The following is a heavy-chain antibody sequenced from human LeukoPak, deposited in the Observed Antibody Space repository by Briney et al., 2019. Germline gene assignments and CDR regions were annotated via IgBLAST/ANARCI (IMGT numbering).Heavy chain of an antibody. CDR2: ISSSSTYI. V-gene: IGHV3-21*01. CDR3: AKDSYYYYYIDV. CDR1: GFTFSSYS. J-gene: IGHJ6*03. Sequence: KTGGSLRLSCAASGFTFSSYSMNWVRQAPGKGLEWVSSISSSSTYIYYADSVKGRFTISRDNSKNTLYLQMNSLRTEDTAVYYCAKDSYYYYYIDVWGKGTTVTASS.